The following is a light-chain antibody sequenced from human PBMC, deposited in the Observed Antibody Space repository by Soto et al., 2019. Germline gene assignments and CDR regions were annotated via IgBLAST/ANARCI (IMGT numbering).Light chain of an antibody. CDR1: SSDVGAYDF. V-gene: IGLV2-14*01. Sequence: QSVLTQPASVSGSPGQSVTISCTGTSSDVGAYDFVSWYQQHPGKAPKVMIYEVSDRPSGVSNRFSGSKSGNTASLTISGLQAEDEADYYCSSYTSSRAYVFGIGTKLTVL. CDR3: SSYTSSRAYV. CDR2: EVS. J-gene: IGLJ1*01.